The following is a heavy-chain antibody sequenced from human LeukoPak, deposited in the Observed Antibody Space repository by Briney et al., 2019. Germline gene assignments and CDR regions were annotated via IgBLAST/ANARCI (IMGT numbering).Heavy chain of an antibody. CDR2: ISTSSSYI. J-gene: IGHJ4*02. D-gene: IGHD3-22*01. V-gene: IGHV3-21*01. CDR3: AREGYYDSSGSIDY. CDR1: GFTFSSYS. Sequence: GGSLRLSCAVSGFTFSSYSMNWVRQAPGKGLEWVSSISTSSSYIDYADSVKGRFTISRDNAKNSLYLQMNSLRAEDTAVYYCAREGYYDSSGSIDYWGQGTLVTVSS.